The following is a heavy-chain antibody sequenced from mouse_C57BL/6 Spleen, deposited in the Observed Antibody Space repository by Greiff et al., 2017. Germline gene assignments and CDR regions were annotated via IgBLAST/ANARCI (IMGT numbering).Heavy chain of an antibody. CDR3: ARSRMVSDFDY. J-gene: IGHJ2*01. V-gene: IGHV1-69*01. CDR2: IDPSDSYT. Sequence: QVQLQQSGAELVMPGASVKLSCKASGYTFTSYWMHWVKQRPGQGLEWIGEIDPSDSYTNYNQKFKGKSTLTVYNSSSTAYMQRSSLTSEDSAVYYGARSRMVSDFDYWGQGTTLTVSS. CDR1: GYTFTSYW. D-gene: IGHD2-3*01.